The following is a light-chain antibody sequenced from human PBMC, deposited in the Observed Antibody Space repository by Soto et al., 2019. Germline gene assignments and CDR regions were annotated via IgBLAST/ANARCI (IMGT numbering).Light chain of an antibody. Sequence: DIQMTQSPSTLSASVGDRVTITCRASQSISSWLAWYQQKPGQAPKLLIYKASSLESGVPSRFSGSGSGTEFTLTISSLQPDDFATYYCQQYNSYPTFGGGTKVEIK. J-gene: IGKJ4*01. CDR2: KAS. V-gene: IGKV1-5*03. CDR3: QQYNSYPT. CDR1: QSISSW.